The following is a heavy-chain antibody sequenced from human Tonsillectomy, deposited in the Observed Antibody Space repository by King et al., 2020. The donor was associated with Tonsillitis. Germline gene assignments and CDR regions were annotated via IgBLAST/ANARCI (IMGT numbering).Heavy chain of an antibody. D-gene: IGHD2-21*01. CDR2: ISHSGSI. J-gene: IGHJ1*01. CDR1: GGSISSSNW. V-gene: IGHV4-4*02. Sequence: QLQESGPGLVKPSGTLSLTCAVSGGSISSSNWWSWVRQSPGKGLEWIGEISHSGSINYNPSLKSRVTISADMSKNQFSLRLSFMTAADMGVYYCARATYDTSGLYFQHWGQGTLVTVSS. CDR3: ARATYDTSGLYFQH.